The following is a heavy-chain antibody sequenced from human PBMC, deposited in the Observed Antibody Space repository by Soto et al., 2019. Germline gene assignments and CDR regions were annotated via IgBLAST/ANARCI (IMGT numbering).Heavy chain of an antibody. CDR1: VYTFTSYY. J-gene: IGHJ6*02. CDR3: ARGLEEGYYGSGKGYYYGMDA. D-gene: IGHD3-10*01. Sequence: GASVKVSCKASVYTFTSYYMHWVRQAPGQGLEWMGIINPSGGSTSYAQKFQGRVTMTRDTSTSTVYMELSSLRSEDTAVYYCARGLEEGYYGSGKGYYYGMDAWGQGTRVTVS. CDR2: INPSGGST. V-gene: IGHV1-46*01.